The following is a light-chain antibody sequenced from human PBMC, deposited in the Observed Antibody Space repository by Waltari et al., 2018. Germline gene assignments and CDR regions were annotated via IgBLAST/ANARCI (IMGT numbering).Light chain of an antibody. CDR1: QSISSY. Sequence: DIQMTQSPSSLSASVGDRVNITCRASQSISSYLNWYQQKPGKAPKLLIYAASSLQSGVPSRFSGSGSGTDFTLTISSLQPEDFATYYCQQSYSTPGTFGQGTKLEI. V-gene: IGKV1-39*01. J-gene: IGKJ2*01. CDR3: QQSYSTPGT. CDR2: AAS.